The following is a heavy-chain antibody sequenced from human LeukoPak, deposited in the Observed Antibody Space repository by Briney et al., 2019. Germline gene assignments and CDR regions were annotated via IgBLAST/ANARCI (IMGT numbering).Heavy chain of an antibody. CDR2: ISSSSSYI. J-gene: IGHJ4*02. Sequence: GGSLRLSCAASGFTFSNYWMHWVRQAPGKGLEWVSSISSSSSYIYYADSVKGRFTFSRDNAKNSLFLQMNSLRAEDTAVYYCARSGWFGELGFDYWGQGTLVTVSS. D-gene: IGHD3-10*01. V-gene: IGHV3-21*01. CDR1: GFTFSNYW. CDR3: ARSGWFGELGFDY.